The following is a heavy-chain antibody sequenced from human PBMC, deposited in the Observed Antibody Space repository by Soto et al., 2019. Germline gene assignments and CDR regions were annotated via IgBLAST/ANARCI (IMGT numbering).Heavy chain of an antibody. CDR1: GGSLSSGGYY. V-gene: IGHV4-31*03. D-gene: IGHD3-16*01. CDR3: ARDFWGYRGHYGMDV. Sequence: PSETLSLTCTVSGGSLSSGGYYWSWIRQHPGKGLEWIGYIYYSGSTYYNPSLKSRVTIAVDTSKNQFSLKLSSVTAADTAVYYCARDFWGYRGHYGMDVWGQGTTVTVSS. J-gene: IGHJ6*02. CDR2: IYYSGST.